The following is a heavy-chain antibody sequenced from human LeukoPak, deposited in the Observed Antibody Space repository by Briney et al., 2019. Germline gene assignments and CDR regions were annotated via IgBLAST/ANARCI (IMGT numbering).Heavy chain of an antibody. D-gene: IGHD3-9*01. Sequence: GGSLRLSCAASGFTFSSYAMSWVRQAPGKGLEWVSAISGSGGSTYYADSVKGRFTISRDNSKNTLYLQMNSLRAKDTAVYYCAKDPGQGGLRYFDWLLGGYFDYWGQGTLVTVSS. CDR1: GFTFSSYA. J-gene: IGHJ4*02. CDR3: AKDPGQGGLRYFDWLLGGYFDY. V-gene: IGHV3-23*01. CDR2: ISGSGGST.